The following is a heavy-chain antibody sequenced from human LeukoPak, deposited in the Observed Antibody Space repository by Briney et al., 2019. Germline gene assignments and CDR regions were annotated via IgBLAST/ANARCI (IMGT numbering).Heavy chain of an antibody. CDR1: GGSFSGYY. D-gene: IGHD2-2*01. Sequence: SETLSLTCAVYGGSFSGYYWSWIRQPPGKGLEWIGEINHSGSTNYNPSLKSRVTISVDTSKNQFSLKLSSVTAADTAVYYCARSGLSSTSCYGHWFDPWGQGTLVTVSS. CDR3: ARSGLSSTSCYGHWFDP. CDR2: INHSGST. V-gene: IGHV4-34*01. J-gene: IGHJ5*02.